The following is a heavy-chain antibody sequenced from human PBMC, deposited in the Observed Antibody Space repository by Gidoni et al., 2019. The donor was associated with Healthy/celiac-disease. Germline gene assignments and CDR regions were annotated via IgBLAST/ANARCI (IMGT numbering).Heavy chain of an antibody. V-gene: IGHV1-69*04. J-gene: IGHJ4*02. CDR3: ARETTGDKRGLDDY. D-gene: IGHD1-1*01. CDR2: IIPILGIA. Sequence: QVQLVQSGAAVKKPGSSVEVSCKASGGTFSSYAISWVRQAPGQGLEWMGRIIPILGIANYAQKFQGRVTITADKSTSTAYMELSSLRSEDTAVYYCARETTGDKRGLDDYWGQGTLVTVSS. CDR1: GGTFSSYA.